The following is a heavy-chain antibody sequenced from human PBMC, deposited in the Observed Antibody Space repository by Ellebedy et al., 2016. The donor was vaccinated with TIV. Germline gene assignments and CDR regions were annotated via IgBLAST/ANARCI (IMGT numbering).Heavy chain of an antibody. V-gene: IGHV3-11*06. D-gene: IGHD3-16*02. CDR2: ISSSSSYT. CDR1: GFTFSDYY. CDR3: ARDLRYPYGMDV. Sequence: PGGSLRLSCAASGFTFSDYYMSWIRQAPGKGLEWVSYISSSSSYTNYADSVKGRFTISRDNAKNTLYLQMNSLRAEDTAVYYCARDLRYPYGMDVWGQGTTVTVSS. J-gene: IGHJ6*02.